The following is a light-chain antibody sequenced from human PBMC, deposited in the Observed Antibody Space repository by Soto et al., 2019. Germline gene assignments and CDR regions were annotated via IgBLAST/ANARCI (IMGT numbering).Light chain of an antibody. CDR1: QSVSSSY. CDR3: QQYAGSPKT. V-gene: IGKV3-20*01. Sequence: EIVLTQSPGTLSLSPGERATLSCRASQSVSSSYLAWYQQKPGQGPRLLIYGASSRATGIPDRVRGSGSGTDFTLTISRLEPEDFAVYYCQQYAGSPKTFGQGTKV. CDR2: GAS. J-gene: IGKJ1*01.